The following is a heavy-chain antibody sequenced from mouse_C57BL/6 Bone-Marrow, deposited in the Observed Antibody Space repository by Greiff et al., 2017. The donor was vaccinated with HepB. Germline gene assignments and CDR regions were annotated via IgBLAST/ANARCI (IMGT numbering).Heavy chain of an antibody. J-gene: IGHJ1*03. CDR3: ARSMITPWYFDV. CDR1: GFNIKNTY. Sequence: EVKLMESVAELVRPGASVKLSCTASGFNIKNTYMHWVKQRPEQGLEWIGRIDPANGNTKYAPKFQGKATITADTSSNTAYLQLSSLTSEDTAIYYCARSMITPWYFDVWGTGTTVTVSS. CDR2: IDPANGNT. V-gene: IGHV14-3*01. D-gene: IGHD2-4*01.